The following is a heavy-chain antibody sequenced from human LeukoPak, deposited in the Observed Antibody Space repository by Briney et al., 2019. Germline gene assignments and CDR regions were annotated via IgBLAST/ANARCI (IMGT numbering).Heavy chain of an antibody. J-gene: IGHJ4*02. CDR2: IYYSGST. D-gene: IGHD3-16*01. CDR1: GGSISSSSYY. V-gene: IGHV4-39*01. Sequence: SETLSLTCTVSGGSISSSSYYWGWIRQPPGKGLEWIGSIYYSGSTYYNPSLKSRVTISVDTSKNQFSLKLSSVTAADTAVYYCARFQPPLWDYWGQGTLVTVSS. CDR3: ARFQPPLWDY.